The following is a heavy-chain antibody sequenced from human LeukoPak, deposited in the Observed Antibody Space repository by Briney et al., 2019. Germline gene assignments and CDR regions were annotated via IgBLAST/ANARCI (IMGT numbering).Heavy chain of an antibody. CDR2: IYYSGST. V-gene: IGHV4-39*01. J-gene: IGHJ6*02. CDR3: ARHFGPLRFLEWLRDYYGMDV. D-gene: IGHD3-3*01. Sequence: SETLSLPCTVSGGSISSSSYYWGWIRQPPGKGLEWIGSIYYSGSTYYNPSLKSRVTISVDTSKNQFSLKLSSVTAADTAVHYCARHFGPLRFLEWLRDYYGMDVWGQGTTVTVSS. CDR1: GGSISSSSYY.